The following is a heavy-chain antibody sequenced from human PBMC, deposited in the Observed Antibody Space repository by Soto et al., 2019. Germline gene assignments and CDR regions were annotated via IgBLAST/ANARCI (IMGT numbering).Heavy chain of an antibody. D-gene: IGHD6-6*01. V-gene: IGHV1-18*01. Sequence: QVQLVQSGAEVKKPGASVKVSCKASGYTFTGYGISWVRQAPGQGLEWMGWISAYNGNTNYAQKLQGRVTMTTDTSTSTAYMELRSLRSDDTAVYYCARLSIAARAHGWFDPWGQGTLVTVSS. CDR3: ARLSIAARAHGWFDP. CDR1: GYTFTGYG. CDR2: ISAYNGNT. J-gene: IGHJ5*02.